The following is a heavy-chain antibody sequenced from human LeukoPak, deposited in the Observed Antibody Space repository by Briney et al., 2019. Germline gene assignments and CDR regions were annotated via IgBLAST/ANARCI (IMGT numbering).Heavy chain of an antibody. CDR2: IYYSGST. CDR3: ARVGRFGDWFDP. J-gene: IGHJ5*02. CDR1: GGSISSYY. Sequence: PSETLSLTCTVPGGSISSYYWSWIRQPPGTGLEWIGYIYYSGSTNYNPCLMSRVSISVDTSKNQFFLKLSSVTAADTAVYYCARVGRFGDWFDPWGQGTLVTVSS. D-gene: IGHD3-10*01. V-gene: IGHV4-59*01.